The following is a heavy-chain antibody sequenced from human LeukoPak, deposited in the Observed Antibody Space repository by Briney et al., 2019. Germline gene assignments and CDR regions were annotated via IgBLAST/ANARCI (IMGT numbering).Heavy chain of an antibody. CDR3: AKAAQVAGRPNLGGHFDY. CDR2: ISGSGGST. Sequence: SGGSLRLSCEASAFTFSSYAMSWLRQAPGKGLEWGSTISGSGGSTYYAESVKGRFTISRDNNKNTLYLQMNSLRAEDTAVYSCAKAAQVAGRPNLGGHFDYWGQGTLVTVSS. J-gene: IGHJ4*02. D-gene: IGHD6-6*01. V-gene: IGHV3-23*01. CDR1: AFTFSSYA.